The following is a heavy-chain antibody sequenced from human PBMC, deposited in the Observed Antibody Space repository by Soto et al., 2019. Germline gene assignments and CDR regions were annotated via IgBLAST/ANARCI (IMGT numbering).Heavy chain of an antibody. Sequence: PSETLSLTCTVSGASISGEDYYWTWIRQHPGEGLEWIGYISYSGTTYYNPSLESRVTISLDTSKNQFSLKVNSVTAADTAVYYCASSPVTTVRGVKNYFYYWGQGILVTVSS. CDR1: GASISGEDYY. D-gene: IGHD3-10*01. J-gene: IGHJ4*02. CDR3: ASSPVTTVRGVKNYFYY. V-gene: IGHV4-31*03. CDR2: ISYSGTT.